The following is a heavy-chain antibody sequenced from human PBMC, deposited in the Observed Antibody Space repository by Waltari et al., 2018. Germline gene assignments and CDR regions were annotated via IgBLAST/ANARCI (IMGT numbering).Heavy chain of an antibody. CDR2: IYYSGST. Sequence: QVQLQESGPGLVKPSQTLSLTCTVSGGSVSSGGYSWSWIRQPPGKGLEWSGYIYYSGSTYYNPSLNSRVTISVDTSKNQFSLKLSSVTAADTAVYYCARLNYYDSSGYLDYWGQGTLVTVSS. CDR1: GGSVSSGGYS. CDR3: ARLNYYDSSGYLDY. D-gene: IGHD3-22*01. V-gene: IGHV4-30-4*07. J-gene: IGHJ4*02.